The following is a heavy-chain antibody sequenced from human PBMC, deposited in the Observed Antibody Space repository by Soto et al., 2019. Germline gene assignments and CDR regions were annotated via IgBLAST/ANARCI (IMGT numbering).Heavy chain of an antibody. CDR3: ARTVMPVGNLAAFDH. Sequence: AETLSLTCNVSGGSFSSVKYFWSWIRQPPGKGLEWIAYIDNNGNTNYNPSHKSRATISVDTSKNQCSLKLTSVTAADSAVYFCARTVMPVGNLAAFDHWGQGVLVTVSS. CDR1: GGSFSSVKYF. V-gene: IGHV4-61*01. CDR2: IDNNGNT. J-gene: IGHJ4*02. D-gene: IGHD7-27*01.